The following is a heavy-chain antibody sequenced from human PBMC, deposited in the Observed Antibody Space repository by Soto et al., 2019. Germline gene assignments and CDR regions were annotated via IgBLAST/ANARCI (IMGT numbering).Heavy chain of an antibody. Sequence: QVQLVESGGGEVQPGTSLRLSCVASGFTFSNNVMHWVRQAPDKGLEWVTFIASDGAYESYADSVKGRFTISRDNSKNTVYLQMNSLRAEDTAVYYCAKDRSDTWTWDYWGQGTLVTVSS. V-gene: IGHV3-30*18. D-gene: IGHD1-1*01. J-gene: IGHJ4*02. CDR3: AKDRSDTWTWDY. CDR1: GFTFSNNV. CDR2: IASDGAYE.